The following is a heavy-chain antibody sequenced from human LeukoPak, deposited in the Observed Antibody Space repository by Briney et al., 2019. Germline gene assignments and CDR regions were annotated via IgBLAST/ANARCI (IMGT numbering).Heavy chain of an antibody. D-gene: IGHD6-19*01. CDR1: GYTFTSYG. Sequence: GASVKVSCKASGYTFTSYGISWVRQAPGQGLEWMGWISAYNGNTNYAQKLQGRVTMTTDTSTSTAYMELRSLRSDDTAVYYCARRSREAVAGLDWFDPWGQGTLVTVSS. J-gene: IGHJ5*02. CDR3: ARRSREAVAGLDWFDP. CDR2: ISAYNGNT. V-gene: IGHV1-18*01.